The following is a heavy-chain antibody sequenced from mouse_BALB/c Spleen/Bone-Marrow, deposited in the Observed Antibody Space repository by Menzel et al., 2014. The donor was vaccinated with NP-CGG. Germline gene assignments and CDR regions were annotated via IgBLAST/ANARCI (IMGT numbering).Heavy chain of an antibody. CDR1: GFNIKDTY. CDR2: IDPANGNT. Sequence: EVKLQESGAELVKPGASVKLSCTASGFNIKDTYMHWVKQRPEQGLEWIGRIDPANGNTKYDPKFQGKATITADTSSNTAYLQLSSLTSEDTAVYYCARLDLVAYWGQGTLVTVPA. CDR3: ARLDLVAY. V-gene: IGHV14-3*02. J-gene: IGHJ3*01.